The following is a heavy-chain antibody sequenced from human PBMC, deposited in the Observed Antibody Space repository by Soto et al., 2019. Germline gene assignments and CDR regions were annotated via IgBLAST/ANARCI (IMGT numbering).Heavy chain of an antibody. J-gene: IGHJ1*01. Sequence: QVQLVQSGAEVKKPGSSVKVSCKASGGTFSSYAISWVRQAPGQGLEWMGGIIPIFGTANYAQKFQGRVTITADESTSTPYMELSRLRSEDTAVYYCARGYCSGGSCYGDPAEYFQHWGQGTLVTVSS. D-gene: IGHD2-15*01. CDR1: GGTFSSYA. CDR2: IIPIFGTA. V-gene: IGHV1-69*01. CDR3: ARGYCSGGSCYGDPAEYFQH.